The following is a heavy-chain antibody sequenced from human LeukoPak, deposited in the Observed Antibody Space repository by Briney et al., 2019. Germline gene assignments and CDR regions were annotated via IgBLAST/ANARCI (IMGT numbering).Heavy chain of an antibody. CDR1: GFTFRSYA. CDR2: ISDSGGRT. CDR3: AKDLPTKCRGDCPSDY. D-gene: IGHD2-21*02. Sequence: GGSLRLSCAASGFTFRSYAMNWVRQAPGKGLEWVSQISDSGGRTYYAESVKGRFAISRDNSKNTLYLQMNSLRVEGTAVYYCAKDLPTKCRGDCPSDYWGQGTLVTVSS. V-gene: IGHV3-23*01. J-gene: IGHJ4*02.